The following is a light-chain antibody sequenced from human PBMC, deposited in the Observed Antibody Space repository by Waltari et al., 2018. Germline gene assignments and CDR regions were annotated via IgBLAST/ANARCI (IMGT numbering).Light chain of an antibody. CDR1: SGHSSYI. Sequence: QPVLTQSSSASASLGSSVKLTCTLSSGHSSYIIAWHQQQPGKAPRYLMKLEGSGSYNKGSGVPDRFSGSSSGADRYLTISNLQSEDEADYYCETWDSRVFSGGTKLTVL. CDR3: ETWDSRV. CDR2: LEGSGSY. V-gene: IGLV4-60*03. J-gene: IGLJ3*02.